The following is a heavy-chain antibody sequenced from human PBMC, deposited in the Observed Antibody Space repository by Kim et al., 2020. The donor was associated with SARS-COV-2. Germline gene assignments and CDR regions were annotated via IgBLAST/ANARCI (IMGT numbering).Heavy chain of an antibody. CDR2: ISAYNGNT. CDR3: ARVGYYYDSSGYLRD. CDR1: GYTFTSYG. D-gene: IGHD3-22*01. Sequence: ASVKVSCKASGYTFTSYGISWVRQAPGQGLEWMGWISAYNGNTNYAQKLQGRVTMTTDTSTSTAYMELRSLRSDDTAVYYCARVGYYYDSSGYLRDWGQGTLVTVSS. V-gene: IGHV1-18*01. J-gene: IGHJ4*02.